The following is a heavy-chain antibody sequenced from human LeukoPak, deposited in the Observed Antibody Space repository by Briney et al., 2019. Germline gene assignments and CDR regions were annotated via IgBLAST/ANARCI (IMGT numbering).Heavy chain of an antibody. Sequence: TGGSLRLSCAASGFTFSSYSMNWVRQAPGKGLEWVSCISSSSGYIYYADSVKGRFTISRDNAKNSLYLQMNTLRAEDTAVYYCARDPGYGSDWYFDLWGRGTLVTVSS. J-gene: IGHJ2*01. V-gene: IGHV3-21*01. CDR2: ISSSSGYI. CDR3: ARDPGYGSDWYFDL. D-gene: IGHD3-10*01. CDR1: GFTFSSYS.